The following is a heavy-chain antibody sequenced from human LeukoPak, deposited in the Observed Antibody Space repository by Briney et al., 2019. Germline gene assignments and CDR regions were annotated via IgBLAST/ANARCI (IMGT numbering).Heavy chain of an antibody. D-gene: IGHD3-16*01. Sequence: PGGSLRLSCTASGFIFSNYAMTWVRQAPGKGLEWVSSISSSGGSTYYADSVKGRFTISRDNSKNTLYLQMNSLRAEDTAVYYCAKVRGPEGVANWFDPWGQGTLVTVSS. J-gene: IGHJ5*02. CDR1: GFIFSNYA. V-gene: IGHV3-23*01. CDR3: AKVRGPEGVANWFDP. CDR2: ISSSGGST.